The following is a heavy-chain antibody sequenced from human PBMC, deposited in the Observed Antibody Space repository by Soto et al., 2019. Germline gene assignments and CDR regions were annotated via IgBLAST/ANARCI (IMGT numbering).Heavy chain of an antibody. D-gene: IGHD1-1*01. CDR1: GFTFSSYA. Sequence: EVQLLESGGGLGQPGGSLRLSCEASGFTFSSYAMSWGRQAPGKGLEWVAGISGSGGSTYYADSVRGRFTISRDNSKNTVCLQMNSLRVEDRAVYYCAKRMYNDMRSGLDVWGQGTTVTVSS. J-gene: IGHJ6*02. CDR2: ISGSGGST. V-gene: IGHV3-23*01. CDR3: AKRMYNDMRSGLDV.